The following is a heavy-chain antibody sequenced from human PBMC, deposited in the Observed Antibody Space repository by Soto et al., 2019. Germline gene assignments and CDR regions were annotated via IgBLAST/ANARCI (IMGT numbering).Heavy chain of an antibody. D-gene: IGHD2-21*01. CDR1: GGSFISYS. CDR3: AKSLLFVDHAYMDV. J-gene: IGHJ6*03. Sequence: QVQLVQSGAELKKPGSSVKVSCEASGGSFISYSFTWVRQAPGQGLEWMGRIIPIQGKANYALKFQDRVTITADRSTRTAYMALRRLRPEDTAVYYCAKSLLFVDHAYMDVWGKGTTVTVSS. V-gene: IGHV1-69*02. CDR2: IIPIQGKA.